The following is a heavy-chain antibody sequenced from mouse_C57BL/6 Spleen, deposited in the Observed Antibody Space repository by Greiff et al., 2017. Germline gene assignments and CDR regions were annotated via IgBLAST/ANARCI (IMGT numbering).Heavy chain of an antibody. CDR3: ARVYYGLYYFDY. Sequence: EVQLQQSGPELVKPGASVKISCKASGYTFTDYYMNWVKQSHGKSLEWIGDINPNNGGTSYNQKFKGKATLTVDKSSSTAYMELRSLTSEDSAVYYCARVYYGLYYFDYWGQGTTLTVSS. J-gene: IGHJ2*01. V-gene: IGHV1-26*01. CDR2: INPNNGGT. CDR1: GYTFTDYY. D-gene: IGHD1-1*02.